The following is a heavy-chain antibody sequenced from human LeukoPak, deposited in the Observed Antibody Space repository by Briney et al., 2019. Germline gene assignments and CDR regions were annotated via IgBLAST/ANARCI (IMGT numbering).Heavy chain of an antibody. Sequence: SETLSLTCTVSGGSISSSSYYWGWIRQPPGKGLEWIGSIYYSGSTYYNPSLKSRVTISVDTSKNQFSLKLSSVTAADTAVYYCARDTAKGSYIVVVPAAMSGWFDPWGRGTLVTVSS. CDR3: ARDTAKGSYIVVVPAAMSGWFDP. CDR2: IYYSGST. J-gene: IGHJ5*02. V-gene: IGHV4-39*07. D-gene: IGHD2-2*01. CDR1: GGSISSSSYY.